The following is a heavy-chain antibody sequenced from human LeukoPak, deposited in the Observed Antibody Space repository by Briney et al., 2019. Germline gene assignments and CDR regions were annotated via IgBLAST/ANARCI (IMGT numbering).Heavy chain of an antibody. CDR2: INWDGGSR. D-gene: IGHD5-18*01. Sequence: GGSLRLSCAASGFMFDDYTMHRVRQAPGKGLEWVSLINWDGGSRYYAASVKGRFTVSRDNSKNSLYLQMNSLRTEDTALYYCAKGDVDSPMNFYHWGQGTLVTVSS. CDR3: AKGDVDSPMNFYH. V-gene: IGHV3-43*01. J-gene: IGHJ4*02. CDR1: GFMFDDYT.